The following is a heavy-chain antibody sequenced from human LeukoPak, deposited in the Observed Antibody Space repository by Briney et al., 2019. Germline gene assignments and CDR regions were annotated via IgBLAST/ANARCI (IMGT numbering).Heavy chain of an antibody. CDR3: AARGIAVAGTFDY. J-gene: IGHJ4*02. CDR1: GGTFSSYA. Sequence: SVKVSCKASGGTFSSYAISWVRQAPGQGLEWMGGIIPIFGTANYAQKFQGRVTITADESTSTAYMELSSLRSEDTAVYYCAARGIAVAGTFDYWGQGTLVTVSS. D-gene: IGHD6-19*01. CDR2: IIPIFGTA. V-gene: IGHV1-69*01.